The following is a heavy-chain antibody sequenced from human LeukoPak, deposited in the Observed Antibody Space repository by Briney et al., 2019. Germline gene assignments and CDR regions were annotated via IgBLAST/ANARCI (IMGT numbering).Heavy chain of an antibody. Sequence: GGSLRLSCAASGFTFSRYSMNWVRQAPGKGLEWVSSISSSSSYIYYADSVKGRFTISRDNAKNSLYLQMNSLRAEDTAVYYCARDLSFTAAVTYYFDYWGQGTLVTVSS. CDR2: ISSSSSYI. CDR3: ARDLSFTAAVTYYFDY. J-gene: IGHJ4*02. CDR1: GFTFSRYS. V-gene: IGHV3-21*01. D-gene: IGHD6-13*01.